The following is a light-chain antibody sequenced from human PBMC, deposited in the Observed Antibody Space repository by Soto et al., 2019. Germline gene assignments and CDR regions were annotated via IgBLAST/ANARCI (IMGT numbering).Light chain of an antibody. CDR1: QDIRTY. V-gene: IGKV1-39*01. J-gene: IGKJ5*01. Sequence: IQMTQSPSSLSASVGDGATITCRASQDIRTYLNWYQQKPGKAPTLLISAASSLQSGGPSRFSAGRAGTDFTLTISTLQPEDFATYYCQQSFSTLLITFGQGTRLEVK. CDR3: QQSFSTLLIT. CDR2: AAS.